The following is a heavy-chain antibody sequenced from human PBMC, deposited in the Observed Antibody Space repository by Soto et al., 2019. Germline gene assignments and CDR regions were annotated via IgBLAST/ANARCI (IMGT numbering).Heavy chain of an antibody. CDR3: AKKEYSGYGKASYAN. V-gene: IGHV3-30*18. D-gene: IGHD5-12*01. Sequence: GGSPRLSCTASGFTFSNYGMHFVRQAPSKGLEWVAVISFDGSIEYYADSVKGRFTISKDNSKNTVYLQMNRLRDDDTAVYYCAKKEYSGYGKASYANWGQGTLVTVS. CDR2: ISFDGSIE. CDR1: GFTFSNYG. J-gene: IGHJ4*02.